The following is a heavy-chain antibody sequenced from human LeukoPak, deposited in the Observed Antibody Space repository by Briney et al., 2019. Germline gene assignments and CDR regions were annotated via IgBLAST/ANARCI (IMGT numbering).Heavy chain of an antibody. CDR2: LYYSGST. CDR3: ARGADFWSGYRHYYHYYMDV. Sequence: SETLSLTCIVSGGSISSSTSYWGWIRQPPGKGLEWIGTLYYSGSTGYNPSLKSRVTISVDTSKNQFSLKLSSVTAADTAVYFCARGADFWSGYRHYYHYYMDVWGKGTTVTVSS. V-gene: IGHV4-39*07. CDR1: GGSISSSTSY. D-gene: IGHD3-3*01. J-gene: IGHJ6*03.